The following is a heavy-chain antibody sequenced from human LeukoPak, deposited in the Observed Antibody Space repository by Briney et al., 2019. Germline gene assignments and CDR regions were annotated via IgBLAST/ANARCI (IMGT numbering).Heavy chain of an antibody. J-gene: IGHJ4*02. D-gene: IGHD6-19*01. CDR2: INHSGIT. V-gene: IGHV4-34*01. Sequence: SETLSLTCAVFGGSFSGYYWSWIRQPPGKGLEWIGEINHSGITNYNPSLKSRVTISADASRNQFSLKLSSVTAADTSVYYCASDTVAGTGWGQGTLVTVSS. CDR1: GGSFSGYY. CDR3: ASDTVAGTG.